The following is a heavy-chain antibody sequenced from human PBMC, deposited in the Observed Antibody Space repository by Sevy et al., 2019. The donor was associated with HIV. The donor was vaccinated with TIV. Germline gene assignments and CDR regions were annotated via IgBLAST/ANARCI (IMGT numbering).Heavy chain of an antibody. Sequence: GGSLRLSCEASGFTFNNAWMSWVRQAPGKGLEWVGHIKSKIDGATRDFAAPVKDRFAISRDDSKNTLYLQMNSLKTEDTAVYYCTAGVGTSDFDYWGREVLVTVSS. D-gene: IGHD1-26*01. CDR3: TAGVGTSDFDY. J-gene: IGHJ4*02. V-gene: IGHV3-15*01. CDR2: IKSKIDGATR. CDR1: GFTFNNAW.